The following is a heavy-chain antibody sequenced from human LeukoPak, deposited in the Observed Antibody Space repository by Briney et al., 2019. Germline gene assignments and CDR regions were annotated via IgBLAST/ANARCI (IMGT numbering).Heavy chain of an antibody. V-gene: IGHV3-30*18. CDR1: GFTFSSYG. J-gene: IGHJ4*02. CDR3: AKDLYYGYYFDN. D-gene: IGHD3-16*01. Sequence: GGSLRLSCAASGFTFSSYGVHWVRLAPGKGLEWVALISNDASNKHYADSVKGRFTISRDNSENMLYLQMNSLRAEDTAVYYCAKDLYYGYYFDNWGQGTLVTVSS. CDR2: ISNDASNK.